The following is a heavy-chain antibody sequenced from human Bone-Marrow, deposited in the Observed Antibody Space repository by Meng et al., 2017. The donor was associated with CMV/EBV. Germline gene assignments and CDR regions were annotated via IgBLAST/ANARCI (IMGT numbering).Heavy chain of an antibody. J-gene: IGHJ4*02. CDR3: ATPGYQLLFPYYFDY. Sequence: GGSMRLSCAASGFTFSDHYMDWVRQAPGKGLEWVGRTRNKANSYTTEYAASVKGRFTISRDDSKNSLYLQMNSLKTEDTAVYYCATPGYQLLFPYYFDYWGQGTLVTVSS. CDR1: GFTFSDHY. V-gene: IGHV3-72*01. CDR2: TRNKANSYTT. D-gene: IGHD2-2*01.